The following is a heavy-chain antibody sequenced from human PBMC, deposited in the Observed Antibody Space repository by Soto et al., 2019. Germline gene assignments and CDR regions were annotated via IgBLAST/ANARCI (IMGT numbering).Heavy chain of an antibody. J-gene: IGHJ4*02. Sequence: SETLSLTCAVYGGSFSGYYWSWIRQPPGKGLEWIGEINHSGSTNYNPSLKSRVTISVDTSKNQFSLKLSSVTAADTAVYYCARGRRDYGSGSWPYYFDYWGQGTLVTVSS. CDR2: INHSGST. CDR3: ARGRRDYGSGSWPYYFDY. CDR1: GGSFSGYY. D-gene: IGHD3-10*01. V-gene: IGHV4-34*01.